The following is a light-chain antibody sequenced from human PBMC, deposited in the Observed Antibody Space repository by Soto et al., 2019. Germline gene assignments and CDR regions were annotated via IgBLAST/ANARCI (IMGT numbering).Light chain of an antibody. Sequence: DIQMTQSPSSLSASVGDSVTITCRASQTITTYLNWYQQQPGKAPKLLIYAASTLQRGVPSRFSCRGSATDFTLIISSLQPEDFAIYYCQQSYSSPWTFGPGTKVAI. CDR3: QQSYSSPWT. CDR2: AAS. J-gene: IGKJ1*01. V-gene: IGKV1-39*01. CDR1: QTITTY.